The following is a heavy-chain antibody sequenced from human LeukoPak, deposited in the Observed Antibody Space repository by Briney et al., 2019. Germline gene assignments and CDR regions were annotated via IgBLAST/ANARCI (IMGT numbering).Heavy chain of an antibody. J-gene: IGHJ4*02. CDR1: GFTFSDYY. Sequence: GSLRLSCAASGFTFSDYYMSWIRQAPGKGLGWVSYISSSGSTIYYADSVKGRFTISRDNAKNSLYLQMNSLRAEDTAVYYCARRPSLWLVDYWGQGTLVTVSS. CDR2: ISSSGSTI. CDR3: ARRPSLWLVDY. D-gene: IGHD6-19*01. V-gene: IGHV3-11*04.